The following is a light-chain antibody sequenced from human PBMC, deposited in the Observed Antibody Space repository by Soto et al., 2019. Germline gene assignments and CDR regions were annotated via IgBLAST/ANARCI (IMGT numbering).Light chain of an antibody. CDR2: GTS. V-gene: IGKV3-20*01. CDR1: QSVSSSY. J-gene: IGKJ5*01. CDR3: QQYGNSPIT. Sequence: EIVLTQSPGTLSLSPGARDPLSGRASQSVSSSYLAWYQQKPGQAPRLLIYGTSSRATGIPDRFSGSGSGADFTLTISRLEPEDFAVYYCQQYGNSPITFGQGTRLEIK.